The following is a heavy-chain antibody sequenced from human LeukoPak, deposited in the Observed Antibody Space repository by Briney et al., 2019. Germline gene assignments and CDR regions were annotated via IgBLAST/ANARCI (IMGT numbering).Heavy chain of an antibody. V-gene: IGHV4-61*05. CDR2: IYYSGST. Sequence: SETLSLTCTVSGGSISSSSYYWGWIRQPPGKGLEWIGYIYYSGSTNYNPSLKSRVTISVDTSKNQFSLKLSSVTAADTAVYYCARGPSSGRSHYMDVWGKGTTVTVSS. D-gene: IGHD3-10*01. J-gene: IGHJ6*03. CDR3: ARGPSSGRSHYMDV. CDR1: GGSISSSSYY.